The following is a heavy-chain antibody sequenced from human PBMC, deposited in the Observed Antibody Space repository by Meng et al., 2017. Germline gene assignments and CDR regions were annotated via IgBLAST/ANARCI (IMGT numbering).Heavy chain of an antibody. CDR1: GGSFSGYY. CDR2: INHSGST. Sequence: QVQVPQWGAGLLKPSETLSLTCAVYGGSFSGYYWSWIRQPPGKGLEWIGEINHSGSTNYNPSLKSRVTISVDTSKNQFSLKLSSVTAADTAVYYCARRRGGSSDWFDPWGQGTLVTVSS. CDR3: ARRRGGSSDWFDP. D-gene: IGHD6-6*01. V-gene: IGHV4-34*01. J-gene: IGHJ5*02.